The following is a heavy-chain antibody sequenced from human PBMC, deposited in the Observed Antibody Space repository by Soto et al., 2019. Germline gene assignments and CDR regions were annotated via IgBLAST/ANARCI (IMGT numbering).Heavy chain of an antibody. CDR3: ARDRFYDISTGDVRDYGMDV. D-gene: IGHD3-9*01. Sequence: SETLSLTCTVSGGSISNYYWSWVRQPPGKGLEWIGYIFYTGRTDYSPSLKSRISISVDTSKNQFSLKLGSVTAADTAVYFCARDRFYDISTGDVRDYGMDVWGQGTTVTVSS. CDR1: GGSISNYY. J-gene: IGHJ6*02. V-gene: IGHV4-59*01. CDR2: IFYTGRT.